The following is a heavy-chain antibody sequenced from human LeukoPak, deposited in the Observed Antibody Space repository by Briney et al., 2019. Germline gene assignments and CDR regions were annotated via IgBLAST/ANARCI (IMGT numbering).Heavy chain of an antibody. D-gene: IGHD3-10*01. Sequence: GGSLRLSCAVSGFSVSGYWMTWVRQAPGKGLEWVANIKQDGSEKNYVDSVKGRFTISRDNAENSLFLQMNSLRVEDTAVYYCARVKGSGSYYRALDYWGQGTLVTVSS. CDR3: ARVKGSGSYYRALDY. CDR1: GFSVSGYW. V-gene: IGHV3-7*01. J-gene: IGHJ4*02. CDR2: IKQDGSEK.